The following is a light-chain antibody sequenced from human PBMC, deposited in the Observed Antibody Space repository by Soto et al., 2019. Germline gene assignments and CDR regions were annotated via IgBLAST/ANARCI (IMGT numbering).Light chain of an antibody. CDR3: SSYAGSDIVV. J-gene: IGLJ2*01. CDR2: EVN. Sequence: QSALTQPPSASGSPGQSLTISCTGTSSDVGGYNYVFWYQQHPGKAPKLVIYEVNKRPSGVPDRFSGSKSGNTASLTVSGLQAEDEADYYCSSYAGSDIVVFGGGTKLTVL. CDR1: SSDVGGYNY. V-gene: IGLV2-8*01.